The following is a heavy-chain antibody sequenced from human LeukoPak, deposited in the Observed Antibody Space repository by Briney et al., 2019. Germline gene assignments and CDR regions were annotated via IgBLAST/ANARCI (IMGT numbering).Heavy chain of an antibody. CDR1: GGSISSYY. V-gene: IGHV4-59*01. D-gene: IGHD1-26*01. J-gene: IGHJ5*02. CDR2: IYYSGST. Sequence: SETLSLTCTVSGGSISSYYWSLIRQPPGKGLEWIGYIYYSGSTNYNPSLKSRVTISVDTSKNQFSLKLSSVTAADTAVYYCARGVGATRGWFDPWGQGTLVTVSS. CDR3: ARGVGATRGWFDP.